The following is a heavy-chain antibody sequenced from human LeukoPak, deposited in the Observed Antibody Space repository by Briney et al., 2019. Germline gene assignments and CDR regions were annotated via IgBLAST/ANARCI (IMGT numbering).Heavy chain of an antibody. J-gene: IGHJ4*02. Sequence: GGSLRLSCAASGFTFGDYAMSWFRQAPGKGLEWVGFIRSITYGGTTEHAASVKGRFTISRDDSKSIAYLQMNSLKSEDTALYYCAGECHAPFPYYFDYWGQGTLVTVSS. V-gene: IGHV3-49*03. CDR3: AGECHAPFPYYFDY. CDR1: GFTFGDYA. CDR2: IRSITYGGTT.